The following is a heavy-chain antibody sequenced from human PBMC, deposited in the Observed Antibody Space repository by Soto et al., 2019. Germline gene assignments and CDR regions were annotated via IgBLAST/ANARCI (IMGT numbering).Heavy chain of an antibody. V-gene: IGHV1-69*01. J-gene: IGHJ4*02. D-gene: IGHD3-10*01. CDR2: IIPIFGTA. CDR3: ARVLYGAGSYYLGYFDY. CDR1: GGTFSSYA. Sequence: QVQLVQSGAEVKKPGSSVKVSCKASGGTFSSYAISWVRQAPGQGLEWMGGIIPIFGTANYAQKFQGRVTITADESTSPAYMELSSLGSEDTAVYYCARVLYGAGSYYLGYFDYWGQGTLVTVSS.